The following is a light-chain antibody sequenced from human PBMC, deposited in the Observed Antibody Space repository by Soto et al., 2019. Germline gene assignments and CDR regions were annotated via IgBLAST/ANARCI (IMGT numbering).Light chain of an antibody. CDR1: QSINSW. CDR2: TAS. V-gene: IGKV1-39*01. CDR3: QQSYSTPIT. J-gene: IGKJ5*01. Sequence: DFHMTQSPSTLSASVGDRVTITCRASQSINSWLAWYQQKPGKAPKLLIYTASSLQSGVPSRFSGSGSGTDFTLTISSLQPEDFATYYCQQSYSTPITFGQGTRLEIK.